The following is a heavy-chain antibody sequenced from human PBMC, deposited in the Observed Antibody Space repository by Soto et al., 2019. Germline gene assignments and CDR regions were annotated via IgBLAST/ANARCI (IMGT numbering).Heavy chain of an antibody. CDR1: GFTFDDYT. CDR2: ISWDGGST. CDR3: AKSTDPVTTGSGPDY. Sequence: ESGGVVVQPGGSLRLSCAASGFTFDDYTMNWVRQAPGKGLEWVSLISWDGGSTYYADSVTGRFTISRDNSKNSLYLQMNSLRTEDTALYYCAKSTDPVTTGSGPDYWGQGTLVTVSS. J-gene: IGHJ4*02. D-gene: IGHD4-17*01. V-gene: IGHV3-43*01.